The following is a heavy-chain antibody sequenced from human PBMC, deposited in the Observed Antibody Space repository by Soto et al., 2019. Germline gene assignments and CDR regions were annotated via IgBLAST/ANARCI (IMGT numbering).Heavy chain of an antibody. D-gene: IGHD3-16*02. CDR1: GGSFSGYY. V-gene: IGHV4-34*01. CDR2: INHSGST. Sequence: ETLSLTCAVYGGSFSGYYWSWIRQPPGKGLEWIGEINHSGSTNYNPSLKSRVTISVDTSKNQFSLKLSSVTAADTAVYYCARGPPRSFRFDYWGQGTLVTSPQ. CDR3: ARGPPRSFRFDY. J-gene: IGHJ4*02.